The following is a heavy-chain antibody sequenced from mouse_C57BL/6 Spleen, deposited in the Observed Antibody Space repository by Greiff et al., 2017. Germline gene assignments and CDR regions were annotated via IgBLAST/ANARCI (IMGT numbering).Heavy chain of an antibody. CDR1: GFTFSSYT. Sequence: EVQLVESGGGLVKPGGSLKLSCAASGFTFSSYTMSWVRQTPEKRLEWVATISGGGGNTYYPDSVKGRFTISRDNAKNTLYLQMSSLRSEDTALYYCARQLYAMDYWGQGTSVTVSS. J-gene: IGHJ4*01. CDR2: ISGGGGNT. V-gene: IGHV5-9*01. CDR3: ARQLYAMDY.